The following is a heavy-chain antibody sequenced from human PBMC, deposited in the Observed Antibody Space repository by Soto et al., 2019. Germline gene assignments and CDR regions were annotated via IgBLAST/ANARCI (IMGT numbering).Heavy chain of an antibody. D-gene: IGHD3-10*01. J-gene: IGHJ3*01. CDR2: ISHDGRNK. V-gene: IGHV3-30*18. CDR3: GKDLQVSMEESDAFDL. Sequence: QVQLVESGGGVVQPGRSLRLSCAASGFTFRSYGMHWVRQGPGKGLEWVAVISHDGRNKYYVDSVKGRFTISRDNSKNTLYLQMNSLRVEDTAVYYCGKDLQVSMEESDAFDLWGQGTVVTVSS. CDR1: GFTFRSYG.